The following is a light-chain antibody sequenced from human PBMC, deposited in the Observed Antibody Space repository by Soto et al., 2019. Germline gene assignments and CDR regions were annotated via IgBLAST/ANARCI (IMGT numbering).Light chain of an antibody. CDR3: QEYGSSRT. CDR2: GAS. Sequence: EIVLTQSPGTLSLSPGERATLSCRASQSVSSIYLAWYQQKPGQAPRLLIYGASSRATGIPDRFSGSGSGTDFTLTISRLETEDFAVYFCQEYGSSRTFGQGSKVEIK. CDR1: QSVSSIY. J-gene: IGKJ1*01. V-gene: IGKV3-20*01.